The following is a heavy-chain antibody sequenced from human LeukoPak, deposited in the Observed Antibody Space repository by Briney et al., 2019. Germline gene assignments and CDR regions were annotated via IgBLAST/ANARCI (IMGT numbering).Heavy chain of an antibody. CDR1: GFIFRDYW. Sequence: GGSLRLSCGVSGFIFRDYWMNWVRQAPGKGLEWVASIKQDGGEKSHVDSVKGRFTISRDNAKNSLYLQMSSLRAEDTAVYYCARDGTAAGLYFDLWGQGTLVTVSS. J-gene: IGHJ4*01. D-gene: IGHD6-13*01. V-gene: IGHV3-7*01. CDR3: ARDGTAAGLYFDL. CDR2: IKQDGGEK.